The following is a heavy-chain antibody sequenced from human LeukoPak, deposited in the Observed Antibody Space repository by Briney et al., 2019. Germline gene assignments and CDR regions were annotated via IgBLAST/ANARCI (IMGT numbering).Heavy chain of an antibody. V-gene: IGHV1-69*01. J-gene: IGHJ5*02. D-gene: IGHD6-13*01. CDR3: ARDRRQQLENWFDP. CDR1: GGTFSSYA. Sequence: EASVKVSCKASGGTFSSYAINWVRQAPGQGLEWMGGIIPIFGTSNYAQKFQGRVTITADESTSTAYMELSSLRSEDTAVYYCARDRRQQLENWFDPWGQGTLVTVSS. CDR2: IIPIFGTS.